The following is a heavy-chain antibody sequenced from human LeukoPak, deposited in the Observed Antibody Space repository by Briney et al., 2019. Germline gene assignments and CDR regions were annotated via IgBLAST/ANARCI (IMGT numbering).Heavy chain of an antibody. Sequence: GGSLRLSCAASGFTFSSYAMSWVRQAPGKGLEWVSAISGSGGSTYYADSVKGRFTISRDNAKNTLYLQMNSLRAEDTAGYYCASSTITMVRGVPYYYYGMDVWGQGTTVTVSS. V-gene: IGHV3-23*01. CDR1: GFTFSSYA. CDR3: ASSTITMVRGVPYYYYGMDV. CDR2: ISGSGGST. D-gene: IGHD3-10*01. J-gene: IGHJ6*02.